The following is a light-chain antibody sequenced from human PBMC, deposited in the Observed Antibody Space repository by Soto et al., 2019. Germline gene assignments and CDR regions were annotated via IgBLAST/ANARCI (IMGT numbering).Light chain of an antibody. J-gene: IGLJ1*01. Sequence: QSALTQPASVSGSPGQSITISCTGTSSDVGDNNYVSWYQQHPGKAPKLMIYDVTHRPSGISNRFSGSKSRNTASLTISGLPAEDEADYYCSSYTSSSTLYVFGTGTKVTVL. CDR3: SSYTSSSTLYV. CDR2: DVT. V-gene: IGLV2-14*01. CDR1: SSDVGDNNY.